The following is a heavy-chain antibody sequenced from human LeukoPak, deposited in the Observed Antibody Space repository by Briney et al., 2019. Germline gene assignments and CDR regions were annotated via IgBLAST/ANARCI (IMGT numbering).Heavy chain of an antibody. Sequence: ASVKVSCKVSGYTLTELSMRWVRQAPGKGREWMGGFDPEDGETIYAQKFQGRVTITADESTSTAYMELSSLRSEDTAVYYCARAGRRRKDGMDVWGQGTTVTVSS. D-gene: IGHD1-14*01. CDR1: GYTLTELS. CDR3: ARAGRRRKDGMDV. J-gene: IGHJ6*02. V-gene: IGHV1-24*01. CDR2: FDPEDGET.